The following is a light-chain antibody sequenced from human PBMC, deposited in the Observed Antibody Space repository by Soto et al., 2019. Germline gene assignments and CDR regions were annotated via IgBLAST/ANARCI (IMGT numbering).Light chain of an antibody. Sequence: QPVLTQSPSASASLGASVKLTCTLTSGPSSYAIAWHQKRPDKGPRFLMKLHSDGSHTKGDGIPDRFLGSSSGAERYLTISSRKSEDEADYYCQTWDTGIVVFGGGTKLTVL. CDR1: SGPSSYA. V-gene: IGLV4-69*01. CDR2: LHSDGSH. CDR3: QTWDTGIVV. J-gene: IGLJ2*01.